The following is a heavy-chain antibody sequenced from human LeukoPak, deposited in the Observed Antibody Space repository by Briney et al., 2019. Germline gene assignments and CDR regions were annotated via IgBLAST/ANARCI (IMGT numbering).Heavy chain of an antibody. CDR3: ARHTPPLEFGELLHNYYYYGMDV. Sequence: GASVKVSCKASGYTFTGYYMHWVRQAPGQGLEWMGWINPNSGGTNYAQKFQGGVTMTRDTSISTAYMELSRLRSDDTAVYYCARHTPPLEFGELLHNYYYYGMDVWGQGTTVTVSS. J-gene: IGHJ6*02. D-gene: IGHD3-10*01. CDR2: INPNSGGT. CDR1: GYTFTGYY. V-gene: IGHV1-2*02.